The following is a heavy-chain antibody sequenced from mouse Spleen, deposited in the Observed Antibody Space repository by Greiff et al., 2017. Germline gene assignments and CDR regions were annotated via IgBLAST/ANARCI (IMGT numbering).Heavy chain of an antibody. V-gene: IGHV1-69*01. D-gene: IGHD4-1*01. CDR3: AINWDEDWYFDV. CDR1: GYTFTSYW. J-gene: IGHJ1*01. Sequence: QVQLQQPGAELVMPGASVKLSCKASGYTFTSYWMHWVKQRPGQGLEWIGEIDPSDSYTNYNQKFKGKATLTVDKSSSTAYMQLSSLTSEDSAVYYCAINWDEDWYFDVWGAGTTVTVSS. CDR2: IDPSDSYT.